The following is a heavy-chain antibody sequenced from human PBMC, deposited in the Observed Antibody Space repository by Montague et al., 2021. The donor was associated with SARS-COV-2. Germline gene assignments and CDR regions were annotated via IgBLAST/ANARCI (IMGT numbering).Heavy chain of an antibody. D-gene: IGHD3-16*01. CDR2: NT. J-gene: IGHJ4*02. Sequence: NTFYADFAKGRFTISRDNARNTAYLQISRLGGEDTAVYYCARGLNPGLGEGEYWGQGNLVTVSS. V-gene: IGHV3-74*01. CDR3: ARGLNPGLGEGEY.